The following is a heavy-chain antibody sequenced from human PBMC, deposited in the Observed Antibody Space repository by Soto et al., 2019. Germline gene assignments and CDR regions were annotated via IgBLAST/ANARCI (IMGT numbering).Heavy chain of an antibody. CDR2: ISSGGSVI. V-gene: IGHV3-11*01. Sequence: QVQLVESGGGLVKPGGSLRLSCVASGFTFSDYYMSWVRQAPGKGLEWVSYISSGGSVIYSADAMTGRFTISRDNAKHSLYLQVNSPRAENTVVYYWAREPRDDYMISGGFDYWGQGTLVTVSS. J-gene: IGHJ4*02. CDR3: AREPRDDYMISGGFDY. CDR1: GFTFSDYY. D-gene: IGHD4-4*01.